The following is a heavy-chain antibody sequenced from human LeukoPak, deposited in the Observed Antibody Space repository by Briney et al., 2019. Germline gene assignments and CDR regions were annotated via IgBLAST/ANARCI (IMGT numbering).Heavy chain of an antibody. D-gene: IGHD2/OR15-2a*01. CDR2: IYYSGST. CDR1: GGSMSDYY. CDR3: ARDREYSSFDP. V-gene: IGHV4-59*01. Sequence: SQTLSLTCTVSGGSMSDYYWNWIRQPAGKGLEWIGYIYYSGSTNYNPSLKSRVTISVDTSKNQFSLKLSSVTAADTAVYYCARDREYSSFDPWGQGTLVTVSS. J-gene: IGHJ5*02.